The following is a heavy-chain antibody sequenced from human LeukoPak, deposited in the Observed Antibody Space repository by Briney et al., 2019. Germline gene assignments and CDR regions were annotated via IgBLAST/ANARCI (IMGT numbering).Heavy chain of an antibody. CDR1: GYSFTSYW. Sequence: GESLRISCKGSGYSFTSYWISWVRQMPGKGLEWMGRIDPSDSYTNYSPSFQGHVTISADKPISTAYLQWSSLKASDTAMYYCARHTSPSIAAGDYWGQGTLVTVSS. V-gene: IGHV5-10-1*01. J-gene: IGHJ4*02. D-gene: IGHD6-13*01. CDR3: ARHTSPSIAAGDY. CDR2: IDPSDSYT.